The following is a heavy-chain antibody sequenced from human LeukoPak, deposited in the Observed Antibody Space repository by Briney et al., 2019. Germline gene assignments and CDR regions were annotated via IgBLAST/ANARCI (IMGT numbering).Heavy chain of an antibody. V-gene: IGHV1-69*13. CDR3: ARDRGGTGDLDY. D-gene: IGHD1-1*01. CDR2: IIPIFGTA. J-gene: IGHJ4*02. Sequence: SVRVSCKASGGTFSIYAISWVRQAPGQGLEWMGGIIPIFGTANYAQKFQGRVTITADESTSTAYMELSSLRSEDTAVYYCARDRGGTGDLDYWGQGTLVTVSS. CDR1: GGTFSIYA.